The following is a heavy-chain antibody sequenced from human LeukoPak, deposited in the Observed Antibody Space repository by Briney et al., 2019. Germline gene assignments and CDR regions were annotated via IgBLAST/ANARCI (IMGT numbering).Heavy chain of an antibody. Sequence: GGSLRLSCVVSGFTFSSYWMHWVRQAPGKGLVWVSRINSDGSSMRYADSVKGRFTISRDNAKNTLYLQMNSLRAEDTAVYYCARVNDILTGYYLGGAFDPWGQGTLVTVSS. CDR3: ARVNDILTGYYLGGAFDP. J-gene: IGHJ5*02. CDR2: INSDGSSM. D-gene: IGHD3-9*01. V-gene: IGHV3-74*01. CDR1: GFTFSSYW.